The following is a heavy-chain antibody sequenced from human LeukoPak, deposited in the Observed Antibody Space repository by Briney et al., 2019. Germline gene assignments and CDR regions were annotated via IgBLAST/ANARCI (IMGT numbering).Heavy chain of an antibody. CDR2: IWYDGSNK. CDR3: ARGRGDDFWSGYYRGAPDY. CDR1: GFTFSSYG. Sequence: PGGSLRLSCAASGFTFSSYGMHWVRQAPGKGLEWVAVIWYDGSNKYYADSVKGRYTISRDNSKNTLYLQMNSLRAEDTAVYYCARGRGDDFWSGYYRGAPDYWGQGTLVTVSS. V-gene: IGHV3-33*08. D-gene: IGHD3-3*01. J-gene: IGHJ4*02.